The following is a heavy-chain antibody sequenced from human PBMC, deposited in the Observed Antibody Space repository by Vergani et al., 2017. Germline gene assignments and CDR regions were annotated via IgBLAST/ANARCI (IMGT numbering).Heavy chain of an antibody. D-gene: IGHD3-10*01. CDR3: ARDLSGLPWD. J-gene: IGHJ4*02. V-gene: IGHV3-48*01. CDR1: GFTLSSYS. Sequence: VHLVESGGGVVQPGGSLRLSCVVSGFTLSSYSMNWVRQAPGKGLEWIAYLSTSGNIIYYSDSVRGRFTISRDTAKNSVFLHMNSLAAEDTAVYYCARDLSGLPWDWGQGTLVSVSS. CDR2: LSTSGNII.